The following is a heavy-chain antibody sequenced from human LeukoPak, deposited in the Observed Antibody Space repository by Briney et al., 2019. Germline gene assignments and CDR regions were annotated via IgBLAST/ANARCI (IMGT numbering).Heavy chain of an antibody. J-gene: IGHJ4*02. V-gene: IGHV4-4*07. Sequence: SETLSLTCTVSGGSISSYYWSWIRRPAGKGLEWIGRIYTSGSTNYNPSLKSRVTMSVDTSKNQFSLKLSSVTAADTAVYYCARDRTLGYCSGGSCWGGGYWGQGTLVTVSS. D-gene: IGHD2-15*01. CDR1: GGSISSYY. CDR3: ARDRTLGYCSGGSCWGGGY. CDR2: IYTSGST.